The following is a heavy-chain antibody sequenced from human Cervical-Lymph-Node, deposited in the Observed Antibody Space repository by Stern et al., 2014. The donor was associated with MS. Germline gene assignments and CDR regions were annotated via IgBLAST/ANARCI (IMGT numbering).Heavy chain of an antibody. CDR1: GGSISSGGYP. V-gene: IGHV4-30-2*01. CDR2: IYHSGST. D-gene: IGHD4-17*01. CDR3: ARSSTVTPNAFDI. J-gene: IGHJ3*02. Sequence: QVQLQESGSGLVKPSQTLSLTCAVSGGSISSGGYPWSWIRQAPGKGLEWIGYIYHSGSTYSHTYLKSRVTITVDRSKTQFSLKLISVTAADTAVYYCARSSTVTPNAFDIWGQGTMVTVSS.